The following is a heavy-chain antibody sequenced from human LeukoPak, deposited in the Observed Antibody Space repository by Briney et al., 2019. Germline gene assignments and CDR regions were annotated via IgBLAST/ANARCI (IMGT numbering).Heavy chain of an antibody. Sequence: PSETLSLTCAVYGGSFSGYYWSWIRQPPGKGLEWIGEINHSGSTNYNPSLKSRVTISVDTSKNQFSLKLSSVTAADTAVYYCARGRWELLYYYYYGMDVWGQGTTVTVSS. V-gene: IGHV4-34*01. CDR1: GGSFSGYY. D-gene: IGHD1-26*01. CDR3: ARGRWELLYYYYYGMDV. J-gene: IGHJ6*02. CDR2: INHSGST.